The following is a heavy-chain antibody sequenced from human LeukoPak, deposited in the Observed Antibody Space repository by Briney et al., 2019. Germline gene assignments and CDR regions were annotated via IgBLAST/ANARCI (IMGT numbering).Heavy chain of an antibody. CDR3: ASLRPAYYYYYMDV. Sequence: SGTLSLTCAVSGGSISSSNWWSWVRQPPGKGLEWIGEIYHSGSTNYNPSLKSRVTISVDKSKNQFSLKLSSVTAADTAVYYCASLRPAYYYYYMDVWGKGTTVTISS. J-gene: IGHJ6*03. V-gene: IGHV4-4*02. CDR2: IYHSGST. D-gene: IGHD3-16*01. CDR1: GGSISSSNW.